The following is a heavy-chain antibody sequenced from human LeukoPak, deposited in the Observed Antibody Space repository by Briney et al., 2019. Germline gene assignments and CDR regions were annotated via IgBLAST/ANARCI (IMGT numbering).Heavy chain of an antibody. V-gene: IGHV3-30*03. J-gene: IGHJ4*02. CDR2: ISYDGSNK. CDR3: ATTRGYSYGFTGYFDY. Sequence: GGSLRLSCAASGFTFSSYGMHWVRQAPGKGLEWVAVISYDGSNKYYADSVKGRFTISRDNSKNTLYLQMNSLRAEDTAVYYCATTRGYSYGFTGYFDYWGQGTLVTVSS. D-gene: IGHD5-18*01. CDR1: GFTFSSYG.